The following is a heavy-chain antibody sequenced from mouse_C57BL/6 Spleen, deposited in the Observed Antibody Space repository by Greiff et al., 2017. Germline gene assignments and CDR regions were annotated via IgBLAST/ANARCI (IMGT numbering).Heavy chain of an antibody. CDR1: GYSITSGYY. Sequence: EVQLQESGPGLVKPSQSLSLTCSVTGYSITSGYYWNWIRQFPGNKLEWMGYISYDGSNNYNPSLKNRISITRDTSKNQFFLKLNSVTTEDTATYYCAREPGTTVVPNWYFDVWGTGTTVTVSS. J-gene: IGHJ1*03. CDR2: ISYDGSN. CDR3: AREPGTTVVPNWYFDV. V-gene: IGHV3-6*01. D-gene: IGHD1-1*01.